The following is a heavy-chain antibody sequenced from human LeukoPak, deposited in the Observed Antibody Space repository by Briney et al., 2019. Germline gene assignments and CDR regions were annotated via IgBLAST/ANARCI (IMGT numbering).Heavy chain of an antibody. Sequence: SETLSLTCTVSGGSISSYYWSWIRQPPGKGLEWIGYIYYSGSTNYNPSLKSRVTISVDTSKDQFSLKLSSVTAADTAVYYCAIGYCSSTSCPVGYWGQGTLVTVSS. CDR1: GGSISSYY. V-gene: IGHV4-59*08. CDR3: AIGYCSSTSCPVGY. D-gene: IGHD2-2*03. J-gene: IGHJ4*02. CDR2: IYYSGST.